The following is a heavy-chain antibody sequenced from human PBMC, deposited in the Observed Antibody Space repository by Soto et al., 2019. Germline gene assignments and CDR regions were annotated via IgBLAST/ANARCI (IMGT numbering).Heavy chain of an antibody. D-gene: IGHD4-17*01. J-gene: IGHJ4*02. CDR3: ARDGTEYYGAYYDY. Sequence: QVQLVESGGGLVKPGGSLRLSCATSGFTFSDYYMSWIRQAPGKGLEWVSYIGTRGNTKYYADSVRGRFTISRDNAKNSLYLQMNSLRADDTAVYYCARDGTEYYGAYYDYWCQGIPVTVSS. CDR2: IGTRGNTK. CDR1: GFTFSDYY. V-gene: IGHV3-11*01.